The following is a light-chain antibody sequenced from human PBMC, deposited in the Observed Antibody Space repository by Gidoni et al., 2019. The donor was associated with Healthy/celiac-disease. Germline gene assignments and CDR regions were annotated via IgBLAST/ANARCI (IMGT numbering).Light chain of an antibody. J-gene: IGKJ4*01. CDR2: DAS. CDR1: QDSSNY. V-gene: IGKV1-33*01. Sequence: DIQMTQYPSSLSASVGDRVAITCQATQDSSNYLNWYQQKPGKAPKLLIYDASNLETGVPSRFSGSGSGTDFTFTISRLQPEDIAIYYCQQYDNLPLTVGGGTQVEIK. CDR3: QQYDNLPLT.